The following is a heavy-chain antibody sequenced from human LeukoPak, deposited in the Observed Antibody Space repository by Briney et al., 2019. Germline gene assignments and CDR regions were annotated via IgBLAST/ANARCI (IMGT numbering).Heavy chain of an antibody. J-gene: IGHJ6*02. CDR3: ARFGCSSTSCYDSGVYYYYYYGMDV. Sequence: SETLPLTCAVYGGSFSGYYWSWIRQPPGKELEWIGEINHSGSTNYNPSLKSRVTISVDTSKNQFSLKLSSVTAADTAVYYCARFGCSSTSCYDSGVYYYYYYGMDVWGQGTTVTVSS. V-gene: IGHV4-34*01. CDR2: INHSGST. CDR1: GGSFSGYY. D-gene: IGHD2-2*01.